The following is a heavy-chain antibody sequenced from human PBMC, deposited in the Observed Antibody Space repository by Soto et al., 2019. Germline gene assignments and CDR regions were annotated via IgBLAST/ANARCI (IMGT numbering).Heavy chain of an antibody. CDR3: ASCIKRPYMATPDF. CDR2: IYYSGST. D-gene: IGHD5-12*01. J-gene: IGHJ4*02. V-gene: IGHV4-59*01. Sequence: WRTLDITCTVPDGSIDRYCWSWFRQRPGKGLEWIGYIYYSGSTNYNPSLKSRVTISVDTSKNQFSLKLSSVTAADTAVYYFASCIKRPYMATPDFWGQGTLVTVS. CDR1: DGSIDRYC.